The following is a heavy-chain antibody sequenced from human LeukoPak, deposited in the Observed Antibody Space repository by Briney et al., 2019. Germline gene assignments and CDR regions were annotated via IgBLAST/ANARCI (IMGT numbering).Heavy chain of an antibody. Sequence: PGGSLRLSCAASGFTFSSFWMSWVRQAPGKGLEWVANIKQDGSEKYHVDSVKGRFTISRDNAKNSLYLQMNGLRAEDTAVYYCARLSVTNNFDYWGQGTLVTVSS. D-gene: IGHD4-11*01. CDR1: GFTFSSFW. V-gene: IGHV3-7*01. J-gene: IGHJ4*02. CDR3: ARLSVTNNFDY. CDR2: IKQDGSEK.